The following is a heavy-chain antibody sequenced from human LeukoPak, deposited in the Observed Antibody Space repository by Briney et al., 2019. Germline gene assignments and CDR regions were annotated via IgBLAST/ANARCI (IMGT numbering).Heavy chain of an antibody. CDR1: GGSISSYY. V-gene: IGHV4-59*12. CDR3: AKDGAPYSTGWYY. CDR2: IYYSGST. D-gene: IGHD6-19*01. J-gene: IGHJ4*02. Sequence: SETLSLTCTVSGGSISSYYWSWIRQPPGKGLEWIGYIYYSGSTNYNPSLKSRVTISVDTSKNQLSLKLSSVTAADTAVYYCAKDGAPYSTGWYYWGQGTLVTVSS.